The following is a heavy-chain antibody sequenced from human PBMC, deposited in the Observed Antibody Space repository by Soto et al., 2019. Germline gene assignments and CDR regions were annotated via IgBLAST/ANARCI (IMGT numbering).Heavy chain of an antibody. V-gene: IGHV4-30-4*01. CDR1: GGSISSGDYY. Sequence: SETLSLTCTVSGGSISSGDYYWSWIRQPPGKGLEWIGYIYYSGSTYYNPSLKSRISISVDTSKNQFSLKLSSVTAADTAVYYCARGPGWRYFDWFLGNYFDYWGQGTLVTVPQ. CDR2: IYYSGST. CDR3: ARGPGWRYFDWFLGNYFDY. J-gene: IGHJ4*02. D-gene: IGHD3-9*01.